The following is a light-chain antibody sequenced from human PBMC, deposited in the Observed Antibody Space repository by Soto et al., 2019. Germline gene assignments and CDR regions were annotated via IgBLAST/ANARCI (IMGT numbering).Light chain of an antibody. CDR1: RSDVGRYNY. V-gene: IGLV2-14*01. Sequence: QYVLTQPASVSGSPGQSITISCTGTRSDVGRYNYVSWYQQHPGKAPKLLIYEVTYRPSGVSTRFSASKSGSTASLTISGIQAEDEADYYCSSYSTTSSPHVLFGGGTQLTVL. J-gene: IGLJ2*01. CDR3: SSYSTTSSPHVL. CDR2: EVT.